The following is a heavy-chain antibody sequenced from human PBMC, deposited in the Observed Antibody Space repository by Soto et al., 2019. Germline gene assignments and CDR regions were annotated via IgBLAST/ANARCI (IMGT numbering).Heavy chain of an antibody. CDR2: LSGTGSST. D-gene: IGHD3-10*01. CDR3: AKEAEMSVGYGMDV. Sequence: DVQLEESGGGSVQPGGSLRLSCIVSAASGFTFSNYAMSWVRQAPGKGLQWVSGLSGTGSSTYYADSVYGRFIISRDNSINTLYLQMNSLRDEDTAVYYCAKEAEMSVGYGMDVWGQGTTVTVSS. CDR1: GFTFSNYA. V-gene: IGHV3-23*04. J-gene: IGHJ6*02.